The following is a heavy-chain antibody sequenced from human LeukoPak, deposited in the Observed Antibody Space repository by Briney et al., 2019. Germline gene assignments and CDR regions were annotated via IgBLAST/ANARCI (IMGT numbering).Heavy chain of an antibody. CDR2: IYYSGST. Sequence: SETLSLTCTVSGGSISSYYWSWIRQPLGKGLEWIGYIYYSGSTNYNPSLKSRVTISVDTSKNQFSLKLSSVTAADTAVYYCARDRRDFWSGYHDYWGQGTLVTVSS. CDR3: ARDRRDFWSGYHDY. J-gene: IGHJ4*02. D-gene: IGHD3-3*01. V-gene: IGHV4-59*01. CDR1: GGSISSYY.